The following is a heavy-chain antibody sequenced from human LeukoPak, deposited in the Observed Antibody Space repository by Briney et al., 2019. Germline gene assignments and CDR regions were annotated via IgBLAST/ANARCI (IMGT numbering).Heavy chain of an antibody. Sequence: SQTLSLTCAVSGGSISSGGYSWSWIRKPPGKGLEWIGYIYHSGSTYYNPSLKSRVTISVDRSKNQFSLKLSSVTAADTAVYYCARTWGYYDSSGYFDYWGQGTLVTVSS. CDR3: ARTWGYYDSSGYFDY. CDR1: GGSISSGGYS. D-gene: IGHD3-22*01. J-gene: IGHJ4*02. CDR2: IYHSGST. V-gene: IGHV4-30-2*01.